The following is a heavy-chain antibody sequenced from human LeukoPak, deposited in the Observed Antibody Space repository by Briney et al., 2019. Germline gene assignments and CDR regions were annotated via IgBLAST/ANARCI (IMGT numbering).Heavy chain of an antibody. Sequence: PSETLSLTCTVSGYSISSGYYWGWIRQPPGKGLEWVGSFYHSGSTYYNPSLKSRVTISVDTSKNQFSLKLSSVTAADTAVYYCARVGRGYSYGFRNAFDIWGQGTMVTVSS. V-gene: IGHV4-38-2*02. CDR3: ARVGRGYSYGFRNAFDI. D-gene: IGHD5-18*01. CDR1: GYSISSGYY. J-gene: IGHJ3*02. CDR2: FYHSGST.